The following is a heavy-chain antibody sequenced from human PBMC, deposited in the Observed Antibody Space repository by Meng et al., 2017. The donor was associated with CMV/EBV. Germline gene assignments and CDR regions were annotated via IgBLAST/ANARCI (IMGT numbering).Heavy chain of an antibody. D-gene: IGHD3-3*01. V-gene: IGHV1-8*01. J-gene: IGHJ4*02. CDR1: GYTFTSYD. Sequence: ASVKVSCKASGYTFTSYDINWVRQATGQGLEWMGWMNPNSGNTGYAQKFQGRVTMTRNTSISTAYMELSSLRSEDTAVYYCARGLRIFGVVTSPYHFDYWGQGTLVTVSS. CDR3: ARGLRIFGVVTSPYHFDY. CDR2: MNPNSGNT.